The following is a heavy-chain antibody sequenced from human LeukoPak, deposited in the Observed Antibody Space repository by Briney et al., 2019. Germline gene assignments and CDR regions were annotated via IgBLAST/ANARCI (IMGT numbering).Heavy chain of an antibody. D-gene: IGHD6-6*01. CDR1: GFTFSSYA. CDR3: AKAPTRYSSSSDGIDY. V-gene: IGHV3-23*01. Sequence: GGSLRLSCAASGFTFSSYAMSWVRQAPGKGLEWVSAISGSGGSTYYADSVKGRFTISRDNSKNTLYLQMNSLRAEDTAVYYCAKAPTRYSSSSDGIDYWGQGTLVTVSS. J-gene: IGHJ4*02. CDR2: ISGSGGST.